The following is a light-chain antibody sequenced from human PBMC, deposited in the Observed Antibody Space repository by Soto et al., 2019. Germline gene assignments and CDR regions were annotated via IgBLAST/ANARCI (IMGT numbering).Light chain of an antibody. CDR3: QQASSYPVT. Sequence: DIQMTQSPTSLSASIGDRVTITCRASQGISGWLAWYQQKPGKAPELLIYAASNLRSEVPSRFSGSGSGTDFTLTINNLQPEDFATYFCQQASSYPVTFGQGTRLEIK. V-gene: IGKV1D-12*01. CDR1: QGISGW. J-gene: IGKJ5*01. CDR2: AAS.